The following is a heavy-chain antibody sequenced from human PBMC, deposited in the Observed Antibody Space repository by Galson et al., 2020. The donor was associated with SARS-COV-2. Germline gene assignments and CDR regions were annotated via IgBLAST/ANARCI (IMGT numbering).Heavy chain of an antibody. CDR3: ARELYDILAGYYYGMDV. V-gene: IGHV2-70*04. CDR2: IDWDDDK. Sequence: SGPTLVKPTQTLTLTCTFSGFSLSTSGMRVSWIRQPPGKALEWLARIDWDDDKFYSTSLKTRLTISKDTSKNQVVLTMTNMDPVDTATYYCARELYDILAGYYYGMDVWVQGTSVTVSS. D-gene: IGHD3-9*01. J-gene: IGHJ6*02. CDR1: GFSLSTSGMR.